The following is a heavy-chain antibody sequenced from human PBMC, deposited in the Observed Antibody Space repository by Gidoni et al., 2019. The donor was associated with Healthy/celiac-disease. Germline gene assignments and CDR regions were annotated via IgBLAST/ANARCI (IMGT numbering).Heavy chain of an antibody. D-gene: IGHD3-22*01. Sequence: TFSSYGMHWVRQAPGKGLEWVAVIWYDGSNKYYADSVKGRFTISRDNSKNTLYLQMNSLRAEETAVYYCARDYPKDYDSSGYTAEDAFDIWGQGTMVTVSS. CDR3: ARDYPKDYDSSGYTAEDAFDI. CDR2: IWYDGSNK. CDR1: TFSSYG. J-gene: IGHJ3*02. V-gene: IGHV3-33*01.